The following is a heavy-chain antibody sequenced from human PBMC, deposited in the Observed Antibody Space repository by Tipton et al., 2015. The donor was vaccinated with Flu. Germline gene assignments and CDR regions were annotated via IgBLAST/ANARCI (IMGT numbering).Heavy chain of an antibody. CDR1: GGTFDTYS. CDR2: VNPFFGPP. D-gene: IGHD3-10*01. Sequence: QLVQSGAEVKKPGSSVRVSCKASGGTFDTYSITWVRQAPGQGLEWMGGVNPFFGPPQYAQKFQDRLTIDADDSMSTAYMELSGLRSDDTAVYYCARDRSPGLERLDYYYLDVWGKGTTVIVSS. V-gene: IGHV1-69*01. CDR3: ARDRSPGLERLDYYYLDV. J-gene: IGHJ6*03.